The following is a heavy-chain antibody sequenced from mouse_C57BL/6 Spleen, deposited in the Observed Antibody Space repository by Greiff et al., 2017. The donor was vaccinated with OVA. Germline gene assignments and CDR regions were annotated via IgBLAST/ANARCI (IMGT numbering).Heavy chain of an antibody. CDR1: GYTFTSYW. CDR2: IHPNSGST. J-gene: IGHJ2*01. D-gene: IGHD1-1*01. CDR3: ARSPITKVVDKFDY. V-gene: IGHV1-64*01. Sequence: VQLQQPGAELVKPGASVKLSCKASGYTFTSYWMHWVKQRPGQGLEWIGMIHPNSGSTNYNEKFKSKATLTVDKSSSPAYMQPSSLTSKDSAVDYGARSPITKVVDKFDYWGQGTTLTVSS.